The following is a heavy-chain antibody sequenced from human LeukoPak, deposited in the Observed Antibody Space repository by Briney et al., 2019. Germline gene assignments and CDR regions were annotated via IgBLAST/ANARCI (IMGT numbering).Heavy chain of an antibody. CDR3: ARERPSTTGTTSGNDAFDI. J-gene: IGHJ3*02. D-gene: IGHD1-1*01. V-gene: IGHV3-21*01. Sequence: GGSLRLSCAASGFTFSTYTMNWVRQAPGKGLEWVSSISSGSSYIYYADSVRGRFTISRDNAKNSLYLQMNSLRAEDTAVYYCARERPSTTGTTSGNDAFDIWGQGTMVTVSS. CDR2: ISSGSSYI. CDR1: GFTFSTYT.